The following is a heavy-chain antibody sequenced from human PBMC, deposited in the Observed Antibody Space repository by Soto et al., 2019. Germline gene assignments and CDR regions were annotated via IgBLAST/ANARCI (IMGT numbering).Heavy chain of an antibody. CDR2: IYHSGST. J-gene: IGHJ4*02. CDR1: GGSISSSNW. CDR3: ARDNNYDSSGYQRTYYFDY. D-gene: IGHD3-22*01. V-gene: IGHV4-4*02. Sequence: SETLSLTCAVSGGSISSSNWWSWVRQPPGKGLEWIGEIYHSGSTNYNPSLKSRVTISVDKSKNQFSLKLSSVTAADTAVYYCARDNNYDSSGYQRTYYFDYWGQGTLVTVSS.